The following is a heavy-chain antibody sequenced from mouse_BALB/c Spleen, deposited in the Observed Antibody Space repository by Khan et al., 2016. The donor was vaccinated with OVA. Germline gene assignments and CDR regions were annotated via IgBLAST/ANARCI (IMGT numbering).Heavy chain of an antibody. CDR1: GYTFTDFT. CDR3: TRGGGGNRFAY. CDR2: ISTYYGDA. V-gene: IGHV1S137*01. Sequence: QVQLKQSGAELVRPGVSVKISCKGSGYTFTDFTLHWMKQSHTKSLEWIGVISTYYGDATYNQKFKGKATMTVDKASSTAYLELARLTSEDSAIYCCTRGGGGNRFAYWGQGTLVTVSA. J-gene: IGHJ3*01.